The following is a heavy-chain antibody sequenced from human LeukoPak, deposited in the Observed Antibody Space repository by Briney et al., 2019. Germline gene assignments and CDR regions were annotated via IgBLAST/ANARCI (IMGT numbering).Heavy chain of an antibody. D-gene: IGHD3-22*01. Sequence: QAPGQXLEWMGWXNPNSGGTNYAQKFQGWVTMTRDTSISTAYMELSRLRSDDTAVYYCARGDYYDSSGYYYYFDYWGQGTLVTVSS. J-gene: IGHJ4*02. CDR3: ARGDYYDSSGYYYYFDY. CDR2: XNPNSGGT. V-gene: IGHV1-2*04.